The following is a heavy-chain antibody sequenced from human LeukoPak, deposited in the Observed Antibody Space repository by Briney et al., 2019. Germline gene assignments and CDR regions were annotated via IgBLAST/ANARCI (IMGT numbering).Heavy chain of an antibody. Sequence: SETLPLTCTVSGGSISSYYWSWIRQPPGKGLEWIGYIFYSGSTNYNPSLKSRVTISVVTSKNQFSLKLSSVTAADTAVYYCARTLTFSGAFDIWGQGTMVTASS. D-gene: IGHD5-12*01. CDR3: ARTLTFSGAFDI. V-gene: IGHV4-59*01. J-gene: IGHJ3*02. CDR1: GGSISSYY. CDR2: IFYSGST.